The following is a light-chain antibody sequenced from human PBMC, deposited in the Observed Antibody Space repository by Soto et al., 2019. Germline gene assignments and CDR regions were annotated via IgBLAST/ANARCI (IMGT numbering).Light chain of an antibody. CDR1: QSVSSSY. CDR2: GAS. V-gene: IGKV3-20*01. Sequence: EIVLTQSPGTLSLSPGERATLSCRASQSVSSSYLAWYQQKPGQAPRLLIYGASSRATGIPDRFSGSGSGTDFTLTISRLEPEDCAVYYCQQYCSSPLFTFSPGTKVDSK. J-gene: IGKJ3*01. CDR3: QQYCSSPLFT.